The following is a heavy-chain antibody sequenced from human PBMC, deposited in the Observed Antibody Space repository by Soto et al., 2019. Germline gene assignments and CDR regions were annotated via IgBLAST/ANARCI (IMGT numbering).Heavy chain of an antibody. J-gene: IGHJ5*02. CDR2: IFYTGST. D-gene: IGHD3-3*01. CDR1: GGSIASGGYY. Sequence: SETLSLTCTVSGGSIASGGYYWNWVRQHPGKGLKWMGYIFYTGSTRYNSALQSRVSISVDSTKNPFSLKLTSETAAGTAVYYAARDTTIFGGALQTRFKPWGPGTLVTFSA. CDR3: ARDTTIFGGALQTRFKP. V-gene: IGHV4-31*03.